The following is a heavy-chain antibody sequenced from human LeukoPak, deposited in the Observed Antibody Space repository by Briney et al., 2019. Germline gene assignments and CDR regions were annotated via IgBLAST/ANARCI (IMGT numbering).Heavy chain of an antibody. V-gene: IGHV1-69*13. CDR3: ARAGRGSSCYSWFLDYYYYGMDV. CDR1: GGTFSSYA. J-gene: IGHJ6*02. D-gene: IGHD2-15*01. Sequence: SVKVSCKASGGTFSSYAISWVRQAPGQGLEWMGGIIPIFGTANYAQKFQGRVTITADESTSTAYMELSSLRSEDTAVYYCARAGRGSSCYSWFLDYYYYGMDVWGQGTTVTVSS. CDR2: IIPIFGTA.